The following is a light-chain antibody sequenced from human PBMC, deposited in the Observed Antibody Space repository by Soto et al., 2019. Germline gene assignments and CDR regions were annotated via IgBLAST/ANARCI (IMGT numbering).Light chain of an antibody. CDR1: QGISRA. J-gene: IGKJ3*01. CDR3: QQYNNWPRFT. V-gene: IGKV1D-13*01. Sequence: AIQLTQSPSSLSASVGDRVTITCRASQGISRALAWYQQKPGKAPKLLIYGASTRATGIPARFSGSGSGTEFTLTISSLQSEDFAVYYCQQYNNWPRFTFGPGTKVDIK. CDR2: GAS.